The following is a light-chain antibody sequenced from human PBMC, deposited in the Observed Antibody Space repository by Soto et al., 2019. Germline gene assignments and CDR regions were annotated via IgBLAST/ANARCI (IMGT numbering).Light chain of an antibody. CDR2: DAS. V-gene: IGKV3-11*01. J-gene: IGKJ4*01. CDR3: QQRSNLPLT. CDR1: QSVSSN. Sequence: EIVLTQSPATLSLSPGERATLSCRASQSVSSNLAWYQQKPGQAPRLLIYDASNTATGIPARFSGSGSGTYFAPTISSRAPEYFAVYYCQQRSNLPLTFGGGTNVEIK.